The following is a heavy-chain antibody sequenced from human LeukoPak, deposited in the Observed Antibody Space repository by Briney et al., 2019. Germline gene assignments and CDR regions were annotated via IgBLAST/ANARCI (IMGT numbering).Heavy chain of an antibody. Sequence: SETLSLTCTVSGGSISSYYWSWIRQPPGKGLEWIGYIYYSGSTNYNPSLKSRVTISVDTSKNQFSLKLSSVTAADTAVYYCARSNWELDITIFDYWGQGTLVTVSS. J-gene: IGHJ4*02. CDR3: ARSNWELDITIFDY. D-gene: IGHD3-3*01. V-gene: IGHV4-59*01. CDR2: IYYSGST. CDR1: GGSISSYY.